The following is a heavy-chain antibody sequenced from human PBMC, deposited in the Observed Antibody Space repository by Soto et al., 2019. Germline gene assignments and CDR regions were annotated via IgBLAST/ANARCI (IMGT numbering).Heavy chain of an antibody. CDR1: GDSVSSNSAA. J-gene: IGHJ6*02. CDR2: TYYRSKWYN. V-gene: IGHV6-1*01. Sequence: SQTLSLTCAISGDSVSSNSAAWNWIRQSPSRGLEWLGRTYYRSKWYNDYAVSVKSRITINPDTSKNQFSLQLNSVTPEDTAVYYCASDPVRMIFGVVDYYYGMDVWGPGTTVTVSS. CDR3: ASDPVRMIFGVVDYYYGMDV. D-gene: IGHD3-3*01.